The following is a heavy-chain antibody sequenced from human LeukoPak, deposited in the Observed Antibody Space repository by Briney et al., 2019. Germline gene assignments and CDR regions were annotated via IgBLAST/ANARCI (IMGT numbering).Heavy chain of an antibody. CDR3: ARDYGSSGWYIGGAFDI. J-gene: IGHJ3*02. D-gene: IGHD6-19*01. CDR2: ISSSSSYI. V-gene: IGHV3-21*01. Sequence: GGSLRLSCAASGFTFSSYSMNWVRQAPGKGLEWVSSISSSSSYIYYADSVKGRFTISRDNAKNSLYLQMNSLRAEDTAVYYCARDYGSSGWYIGGAFDIWGQGTMVTVSS. CDR1: GFTFSSYS.